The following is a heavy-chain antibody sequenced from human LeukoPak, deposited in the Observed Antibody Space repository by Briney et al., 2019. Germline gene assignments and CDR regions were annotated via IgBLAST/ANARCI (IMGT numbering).Heavy chain of an antibody. Sequence: SVKVSCKASGGTFSSYAISWVRQAPGQGLEWMGGIIPIFGTANHAQKFQGRVTITADESTSTAYMELSSLRSEDTAVYYCATVHYYYYYMDVWGKGTTVTVSS. V-gene: IGHV1-69*01. CDR3: ATVHYYYYYMDV. J-gene: IGHJ6*03. CDR1: GGTFSSYA. CDR2: IIPIFGTA.